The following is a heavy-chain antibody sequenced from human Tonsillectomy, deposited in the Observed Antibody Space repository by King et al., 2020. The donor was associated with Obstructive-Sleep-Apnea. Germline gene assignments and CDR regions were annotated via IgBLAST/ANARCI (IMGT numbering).Heavy chain of an antibody. J-gene: IGHJ4*02. V-gene: IGHV3-15*01. Sequence: VQLVESGGGLGKPGGSLRLSCAASGFTFNNAWMSWVRQAPGKGLEWVGRIKSKTDGGTTDYAAPVKGSFTISRDDSKNTLYLQMNSLKTEDTAVYYCNTVWHTWDGGPDFWGQGTLVTVSS. CDR1: GFTFNNAW. CDR2: IKSKTDGGTT. CDR3: NTVWHTWDGGPDF. D-gene: IGHD1-26*01.